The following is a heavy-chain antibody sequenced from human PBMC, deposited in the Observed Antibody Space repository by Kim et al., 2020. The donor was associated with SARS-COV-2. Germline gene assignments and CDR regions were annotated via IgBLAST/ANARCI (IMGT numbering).Heavy chain of an antibody. J-gene: IGHJ4*02. CDR3: ARGVGLDSVGYYSY. V-gene: IGHV3-11*05. CDR1: GFTFRDYY. CDR2: FSGTSSDI. D-gene: IGHD3-22*01. Sequence: GGSRRLSCAASGFTFRDYYMTWIRQVPGKGLEWVSYFSGTSSDIRYADSVRGRFTISRDNAKNSLFLQMNSLRAEDTAVYDCARGVGLDSVGYYSYWGQG.